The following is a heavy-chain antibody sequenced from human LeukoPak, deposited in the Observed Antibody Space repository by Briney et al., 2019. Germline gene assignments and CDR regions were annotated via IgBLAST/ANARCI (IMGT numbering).Heavy chain of an antibody. Sequence: PGGSPRLSCAASGFTFNYYYMHWVRQAPGKGLVWVSHIISDGSTTSYADSVKGRFTISRDNTKNMLYVQMDDLRAEDTAVYYCTRGGVGSFDLWGQGTLVTVSS. CDR3: TRGGVGSFDL. D-gene: IGHD3-16*01. V-gene: IGHV3-74*01. J-gene: IGHJ4*02. CDR1: GFTFNYYY. CDR2: IISDGSTT.